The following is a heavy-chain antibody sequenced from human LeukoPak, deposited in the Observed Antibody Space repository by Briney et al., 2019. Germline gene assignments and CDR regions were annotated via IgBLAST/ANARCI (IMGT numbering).Heavy chain of an antibody. CDR1: GFTLRTYW. D-gene: IGHD6-19*01. V-gene: IGHV3-7*04. J-gene: IGHJ4*02. CDR2: INQDGSEK. CDR3: VRDGFAVAEDY. Sequence: GGSLRLSCVVSGFTLRTYWMTWVRQAPGKGLEWVAKINQDGSEKYCVDSVKGRFTISRDNAKNSLYLQMNSLTAEDTAVYYCVRDGFAVAEDYWGQGTLVTVSS.